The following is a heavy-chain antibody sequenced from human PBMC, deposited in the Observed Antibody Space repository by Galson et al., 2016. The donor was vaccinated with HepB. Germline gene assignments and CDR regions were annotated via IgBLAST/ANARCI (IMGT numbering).Heavy chain of an antibody. CDR3: AKDDLVNWGSPIDY. CDR1: GFTFNTYA. D-gene: IGHD7-27*01. V-gene: IGHV3-23*01. CDR2: ISSSDGRT. J-gene: IGHJ4*02. Sequence: SLRLSCAASGFTFNTYAMTWVRQAPGEGLEWVPSISSSDGRTWYADSVRGRFTISTDNSKTTLYVQMNSLRVDDSAIYYCAKDDLVNWGSPIDYWGQGTLVTVSS.